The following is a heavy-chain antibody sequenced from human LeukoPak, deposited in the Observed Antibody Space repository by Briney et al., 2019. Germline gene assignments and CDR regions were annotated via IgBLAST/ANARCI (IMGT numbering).Heavy chain of an antibody. CDR2: IYSGGST. CDR3: ARGTRDYYDSSDYYFDY. CDR1: GFTVSSNY. Sequence: GGSLRLSCAASGFTVSSNYMSWVRQAPGKGLEWVSVIYSGGSTYYADFVKGRFTISRDNSKNTLYLQMNSLRAEDTAVYYCARGTRDYYDSSDYYFDYWGQGTLVTVSS. D-gene: IGHD3-22*01. V-gene: IGHV3-53*01. J-gene: IGHJ4*02.